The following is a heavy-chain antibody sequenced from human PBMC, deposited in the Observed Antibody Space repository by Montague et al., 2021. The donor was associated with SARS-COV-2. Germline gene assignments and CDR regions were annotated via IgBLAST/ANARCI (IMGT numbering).Heavy chain of an antibody. Sequence: SETLSLTCSVSGDSITNHYWSWIWQPAGKGLEWIGRMHSTGKTNFSPFFSSRLTMSADTSKTQFTLKLTSVTAAATAISFCASDRVDFGVGRQGTIDFWGQGTLVTVSS. D-gene: IGHD4/OR15-4a*01. CDR1: GDSITNHY. V-gene: IGHV4-4*07. CDR2: MHSTGKT. J-gene: IGHJ4*02. CDR3: ASDRVDFGVGRQGTIDF.